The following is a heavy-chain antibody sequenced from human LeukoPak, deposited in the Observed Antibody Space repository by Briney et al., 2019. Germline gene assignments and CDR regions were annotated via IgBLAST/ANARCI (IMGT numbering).Heavy chain of an antibody. CDR2: IGYNGNT. CDR1: GGSINSYY. CDR3: ARAGSSGWYGEY. D-gene: IGHD6-19*01. V-gene: IGHV4-59*01. Sequence: SETLSLTCSVSGGSINSYYWKWIRQPPGKGLEWIGYIGYNGNTNYSPSLKSRVTMSVDTSKNQFSLKLTSVTPADTAVYYCARAGSSGWYGEYWGQGTLVTVSS. J-gene: IGHJ4*02.